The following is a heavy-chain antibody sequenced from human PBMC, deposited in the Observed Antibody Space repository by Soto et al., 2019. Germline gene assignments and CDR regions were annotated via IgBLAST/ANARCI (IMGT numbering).Heavy chain of an antibody. CDR1: GGAFSSYA. CDR3: ASFSDYGDYGARGPYYYYGMDV. CDR2: IIPIFGTA. V-gene: IGHV1-69*13. J-gene: IGHJ6*02. Sequence: SVKVSCKASGGAFSSYAISWVRQAPGQGLEWMGGIIPIFGTANYAQKFQGRVTITADESTSTAYMELSSLRSEDTAVYYCASFSDYGDYGARGPYYYYGMDVWGQGTTVTAP. D-gene: IGHD4-17*01.